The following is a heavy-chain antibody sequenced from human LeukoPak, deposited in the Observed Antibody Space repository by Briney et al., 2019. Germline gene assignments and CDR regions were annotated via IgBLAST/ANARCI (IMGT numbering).Heavy chain of an antibody. J-gene: IGHJ4*02. CDR2: IYYSGSM. Sequence: SQTLSLTCTISGGPISSGRHYWNWIRQRPGKGLDWIGFIYYSGSMYYNPSSKSRVTISVDTSKNQFSLRLSSVTAADTAVYYCARADVDTAFLDSWGQGTLVTVSS. CDR1: GGPISSGRHY. CDR3: ARADVDTAFLDS. D-gene: IGHD5-18*01. V-gene: IGHV4-31*03.